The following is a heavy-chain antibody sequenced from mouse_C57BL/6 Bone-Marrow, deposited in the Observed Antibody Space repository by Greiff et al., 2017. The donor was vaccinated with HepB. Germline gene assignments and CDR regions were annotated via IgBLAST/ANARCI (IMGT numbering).Heavy chain of an antibody. Sequence: VMLVESGAELVRPGTSVKVSCKASGYAFTNYLIEWVKQRPGQGLEWIGVINPGSGGTTYNEKFKGKATLTADKSSSTAYMQLSSLTSEDSAVYFCATGWFAYWGQGTLVTVSA. CDR1: GYAFTNYL. V-gene: IGHV1-54*01. J-gene: IGHJ3*01. D-gene: IGHD4-1*01. CDR3: ATGWFAY. CDR2: INPGSGGT.